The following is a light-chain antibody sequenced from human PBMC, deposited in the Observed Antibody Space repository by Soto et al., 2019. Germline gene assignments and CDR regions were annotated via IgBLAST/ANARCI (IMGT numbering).Light chain of an antibody. CDR1: QSVRSY. CDR3: QQRSSWPQVT. J-gene: IGKJ5*01. CDR2: DAS. V-gene: IGKV3-11*01. Sequence: DIVLTQSPGTLSLSPGERATLSCRASQSVRSYLAWYQQKRGQAPRLLIYDASNRATGIPARFSGSGSGTDFTLTISSLEPEDFALYYCQQRSSWPQVTFGQGTRLEIK.